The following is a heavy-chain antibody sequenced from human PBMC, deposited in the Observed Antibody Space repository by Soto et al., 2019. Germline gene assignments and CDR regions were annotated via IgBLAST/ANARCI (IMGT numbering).Heavy chain of an antibody. Sequence: QVQLVQSGAEVKKPGASVKVSCKASGYTFISYDINWVRQATGQGLEWMGSLNPNSGNTVYAQKFQGRVTVTRNPSIATAYMELSSLRSDDTAVYYCARGMRFRTSTIPALWSVSYYYKMDVWGEGTTVTVSS. CDR2: LNPNSGNT. CDR3: ARGMRFRTSTIPALWSVSYYYKMDV. D-gene: IGHD2-2*01. J-gene: IGHJ6*03. CDR1: GYTFISYD. V-gene: IGHV1-8*01.